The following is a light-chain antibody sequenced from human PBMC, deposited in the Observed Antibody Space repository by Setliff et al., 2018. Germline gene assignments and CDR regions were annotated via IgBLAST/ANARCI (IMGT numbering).Light chain of an antibody. CDR3: GTWDSSLSRYV. CDR2: DNY. Sequence: VLAQPPSVSAAAGQKVTVSCSGSSSNIGKRIFVAWYQQLPGAAPKLLIYDNYKRPSEIPDRFSGSYSGTTATLDITGLQTGDEADYYCGTWDSSLSRYVFGSGTKVTVL. V-gene: IGLV1-51*01. J-gene: IGLJ1*01. CDR1: SSNIGKRIF.